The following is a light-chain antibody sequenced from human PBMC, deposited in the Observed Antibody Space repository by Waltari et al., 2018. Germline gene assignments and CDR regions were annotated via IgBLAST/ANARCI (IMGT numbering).Light chain of an antibody. CDR3: QQYYLFWT. CDR1: QSISYW. CDR2: KSS. V-gene: IGKV1-5*03. Sequence: DIQMTQSPSTLSASVGDRVTITCRASQSISYWLAWYQQKPGKAPKLLIYKSSTLESGVPSRFSVSGSGTEFYLTVSSQQPDEFGTYHCQQYYLFWTLGPGTKVEIK. J-gene: IGKJ1*01.